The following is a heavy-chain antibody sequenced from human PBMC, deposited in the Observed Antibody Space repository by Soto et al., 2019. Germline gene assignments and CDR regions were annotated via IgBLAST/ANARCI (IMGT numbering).Heavy chain of an antibody. CDR1: GYTFTGYY. D-gene: IGHD5-18*01. Sequence: QVQLVQSGAEVKKPGASVKVSCKASGYTFTGYYMHWVRQAPGQGLEWMGWINPNSGGTNYAQKFQGRVTMTRDTSISTAYMELSRLRSDDTAVYYCARATVDTAMVGGFYYYYYGMDVWGQGTTVTVSS. J-gene: IGHJ6*02. CDR2: INPNSGGT. CDR3: ARATVDTAMVGGFYYYYYGMDV. V-gene: IGHV1-2*02.